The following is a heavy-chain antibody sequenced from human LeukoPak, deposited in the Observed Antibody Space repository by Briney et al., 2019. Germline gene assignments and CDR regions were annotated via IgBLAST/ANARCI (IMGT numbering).Heavy chain of an antibody. D-gene: IGHD4-17*01. CDR1: GFTFSTFA. J-gene: IGHJ3*02. V-gene: IGHV3-23*01. CDR2: IFPSGGEI. CDR3: AKERRGDGDYLTAFDI. Sequence: GGSLRLSCAASGFTFSTFAMIWVRQPPGKGLEWVSSIFPSGGEIHYADSVRGRFTISRDNSKSTLFLRLNSLRVEDTAVFYCAKERRGDGDYLTAFDIWGQGTLVTVSS.